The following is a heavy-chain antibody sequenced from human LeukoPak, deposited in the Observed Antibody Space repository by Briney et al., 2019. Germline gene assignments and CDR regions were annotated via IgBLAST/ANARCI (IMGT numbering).Heavy chain of an antibody. D-gene: IGHD4-4*01. Sequence: PGRSLRLSCAASGFTFSSYGMHWVRQAPGKGLEWVALIWYDGSDKYYAESVKGRFTISRDNSKNTLYLHINSLRAEGTAMYYCARDLFGNYDCWGQGTLVTVSS. CDR2: IWYDGSDK. CDR1: GFTFSSYG. CDR3: ARDLFGNYDC. V-gene: IGHV3-33*01. J-gene: IGHJ4*02.